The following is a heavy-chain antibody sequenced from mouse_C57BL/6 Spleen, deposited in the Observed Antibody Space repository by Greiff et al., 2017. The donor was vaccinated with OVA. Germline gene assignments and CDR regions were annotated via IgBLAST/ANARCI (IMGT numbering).Heavy chain of an antibody. CDR2: IRSKSNNYAT. J-gene: IGHJ1*03. V-gene: IGHV10-1*01. CDR3: VRSKGYFDV. CDR1: GFSFNTYT. Sequence: EVQLVESGGGLVQPKGSLKLSCAASGFSFNTYTMNWVRQAPGKGLEWVARIRSKSNNYATYYAESVKDRFTISRDDSESMLYLQMNNLKTEDTAMYYCVRSKGYFDVWGTGTTVTVSS.